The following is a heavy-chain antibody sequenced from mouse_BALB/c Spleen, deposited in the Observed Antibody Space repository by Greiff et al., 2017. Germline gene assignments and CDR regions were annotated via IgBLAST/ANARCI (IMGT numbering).Heavy chain of an antibody. CDR2: ISYDGSN. D-gene: IGHD2-2*01. V-gene: IGHV3-6*02. Sequence: VQLKESGPGLVKPSQSLSLTCSVTGYSITSGYYWNWIRQFPGNKLEWMGYISYDGSNNYNPSLKNRISITRDTSKNQFFLKLNSVTTEDTATYYCARWLRFYAMDYWGQGTSVTVSS. J-gene: IGHJ4*01. CDR1: GYSITSGYY. CDR3: ARWLRFYAMDY.